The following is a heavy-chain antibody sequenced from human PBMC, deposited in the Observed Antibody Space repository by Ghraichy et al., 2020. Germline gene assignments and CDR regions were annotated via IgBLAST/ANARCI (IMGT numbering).Heavy chain of an antibody. Sequence: GGSLRLSCAASGFTFDDYAMHWVRQAPGKGLEWVSGISWNSGRIGYADSVKGRFTISREYAKNSLYLKMNSLRPEDMALYYCAKDMSLYGSGWSATDYYGMDVWGQGTTVTVSS. CDR2: ISWNSGRI. CDR3: AKDMSLYGSGWSATDYYGMDV. V-gene: IGHV3-9*03. CDR1: GFTFDDYA. J-gene: IGHJ6*02. D-gene: IGHD6-19*01.